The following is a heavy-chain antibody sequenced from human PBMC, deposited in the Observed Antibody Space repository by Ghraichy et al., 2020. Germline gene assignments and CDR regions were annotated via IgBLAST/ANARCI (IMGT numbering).Heavy chain of an antibody. D-gene: IGHD2-2*01. J-gene: IGHJ6*03. CDR2: ISYDGSNK. CDR3: AKGGQRGYCSSTSCYYYMDV. Sequence: GGSLRLSCAASGFTFSSYGMHWVRQAPGKGLEWVAVISYDGSNKYYADSVKGRFTISRDNSKNTLYLQMNSLRAEDTAVYYCAKGGQRGYCSSTSCYYYMDVWGKGTTVTVSS. CDR1: GFTFSSYG. V-gene: IGHV3-30*18.